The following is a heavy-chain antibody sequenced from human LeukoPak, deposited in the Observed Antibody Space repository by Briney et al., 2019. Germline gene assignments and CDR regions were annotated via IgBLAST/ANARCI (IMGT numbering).Heavy chain of an antibody. CDR1: GFTFSSYA. Sequence: PGGYLRLYCAASGFTFSSYAMSSVRQAPGKRLEWVSAISGSGGSTYYADSVKGRFTISRDNSKNTLYLQMNSLRAEDTAVYYCAKDQGQYSSGWYWPSDYWDQGTLVTVSS. CDR2: ISGSGGST. V-gene: IGHV3-23*01. D-gene: IGHD6-19*01. CDR3: AKDQGQYSSGWYWPSDY. J-gene: IGHJ4*02.